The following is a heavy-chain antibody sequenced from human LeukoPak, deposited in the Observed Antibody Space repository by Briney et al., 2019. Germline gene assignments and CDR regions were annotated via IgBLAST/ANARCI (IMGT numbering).Heavy chain of an antibody. V-gene: IGHV4-34*01. CDR1: GGSFSGYY. CDR3: ATINSSRSSWFDP. D-gene: IGHD6-13*01. J-gene: IGHJ5*02. CDR2: INHSGST. Sequence: SETLSLTCAVYGGSFSGYYWSWIRQPPGKGLEWIGEINHSGSTNYNPSLKSRVTISVDTSKNQFSLKLSSVTAADTAVYYCATINSSRSSWFDPGAREPWSPSPQ.